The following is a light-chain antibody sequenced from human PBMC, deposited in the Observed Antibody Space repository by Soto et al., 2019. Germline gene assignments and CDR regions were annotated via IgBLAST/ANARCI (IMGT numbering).Light chain of an antibody. CDR1: QSVLYSSNNKNY. V-gene: IGKV4-1*01. Sequence: DLVMTKSPDSLAVSLGGRATINCKSSQSVLYSSNNKNYLGWYQQKPGQHPKLLIYWASTRESGVPDRFSGSVSGTDFTLTISSLQAEDVAVYYCQQYYSNPQTFGQGTKVEIK. CDR3: QQYYSNPQT. J-gene: IGKJ1*01. CDR2: WAS.